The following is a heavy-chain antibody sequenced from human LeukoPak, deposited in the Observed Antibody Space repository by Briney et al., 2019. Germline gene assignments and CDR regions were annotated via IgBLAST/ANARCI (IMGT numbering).Heavy chain of an antibody. CDR1: GGTFSSYA. D-gene: IGHD3-22*01. CDR2: IIPIFGTA. V-gene: IGHV1-69*05. CDR3: ARDPSYYYDSSGKSPHDY. J-gene: IGHJ4*02. Sequence: GSSVKVSCKASGGTFSSYAISWVRQAPGQGLEWMGGIIPIFGTANYAQKFQGRVTITTDESTSTAYMELSSLRSEDTAVYYCARDPSYYYDSSGKSPHDYWGQGTLVTVSS.